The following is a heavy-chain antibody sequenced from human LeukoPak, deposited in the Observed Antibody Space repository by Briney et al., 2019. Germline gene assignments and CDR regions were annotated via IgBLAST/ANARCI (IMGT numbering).Heavy chain of an antibody. Sequence: GGSLRLSCAASGFSLNTYSMNWVRQAPGKGLEWVSYISSSSTTIYYADSVKGRFTISRDNAKNSVYLQMNSLRAEDTAVYYCARDVVVAEYSGSYHHPAFDIWGQGTMVTVSS. J-gene: IGHJ3*02. V-gene: IGHV3-48*04. D-gene: IGHD1-26*01. CDR2: ISSSSTTI. CDR3: ARDVVVAEYSGSYHHPAFDI. CDR1: GFSLNTYS.